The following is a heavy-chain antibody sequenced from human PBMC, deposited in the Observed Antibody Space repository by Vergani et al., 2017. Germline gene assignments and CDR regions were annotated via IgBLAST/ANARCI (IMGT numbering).Heavy chain of an antibody. CDR3: ARGPPPSDGEVLYYFDY. D-gene: IGHD1-26*01. Sequence: QVQLVQSGAEVKKHGSSVKVSCKASGYTFTSYSMHWVRQAPGQGLEWMGIINPSGGSTSYAQQFQGRVTMTRDTSTSTVYMELSSLRAEDTAVYYCARGPPPSDGEVLYYFDYWGQGTLVTVSS. CDR2: INPSGGST. CDR1: GYTFTSYS. J-gene: IGHJ4*02. V-gene: IGHV1-46*03.